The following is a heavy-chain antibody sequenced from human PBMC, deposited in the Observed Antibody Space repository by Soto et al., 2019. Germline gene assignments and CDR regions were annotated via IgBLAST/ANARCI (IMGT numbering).Heavy chain of an antibody. V-gene: IGHV3-7*03. CDR2: IKQDGSEK. J-gene: IGHJ4*02. D-gene: IGHD3-22*01. CDR3: ARDSDSSGYYGPPNN. Sequence: EVQLVESGGGLVQPGGSLRLSCAASGFTFSSYWMSWVRQAPGKGLEWVANIKQDGSEKYYVDSVKGRFTISRDNAKNSLYLQMNSLRAEDTAVYYCARDSDSSGYYGPPNNRGQGTLVTVSS. CDR1: GFTFSSYW.